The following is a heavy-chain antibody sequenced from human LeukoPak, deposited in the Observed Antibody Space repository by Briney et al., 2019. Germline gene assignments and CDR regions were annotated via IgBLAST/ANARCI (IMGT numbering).Heavy chain of an antibody. CDR2: MNPNSGNT. CDR3: CGSGWFAGPFGY. D-gene: IGHD6-19*01. V-gene: IGHV1-8*03. J-gene: IGHJ4*02. Sequence: ASVKVSCKASGYTFTSYDINWVRQATGQGLEWMGWMNPNSGNTGYAQKFQGRVTITRNTSISTAYMELSSLRSEDTAVYHCCGSGWFAGPFGYWGQGALVTVSS. CDR1: GYTFTSYD.